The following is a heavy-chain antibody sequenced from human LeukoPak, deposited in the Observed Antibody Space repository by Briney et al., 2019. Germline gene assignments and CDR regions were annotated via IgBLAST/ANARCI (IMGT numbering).Heavy chain of an antibody. V-gene: IGHV3-9*03. Sequence: GRSLRVSCAASGFTFDDYSTHWVRQAPGKGLEWVSGISWNSGSIGYADSVKGRFTISRDNAKNSLYLQMNSLRAEDMDLYYCAKDQGIAAAGSFDYWGQGTLVTVSS. CDR2: ISWNSGSI. D-gene: IGHD6-13*01. CDR3: AKDQGIAAAGSFDY. CDR1: GFTFDDYS. J-gene: IGHJ4*02.